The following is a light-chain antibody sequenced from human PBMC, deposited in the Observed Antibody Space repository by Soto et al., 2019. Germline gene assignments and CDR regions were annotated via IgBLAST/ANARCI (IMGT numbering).Light chain of an antibody. CDR3: ATWDDRLNGYV. J-gene: IGLJ1*01. CDR2: SNN. V-gene: IGLV1-44*01. Sequence: QFVLTQPPSASGTPGQRVTISCSGSSSNIGSHTVNWFQQLPGTAPKLLIYSNNQRPSGVPDRFSGSKSGTSASLAISGLQSEDEADYYCATWDDRLNGYVFGTGTKVTV. CDR1: SSNIGSHT.